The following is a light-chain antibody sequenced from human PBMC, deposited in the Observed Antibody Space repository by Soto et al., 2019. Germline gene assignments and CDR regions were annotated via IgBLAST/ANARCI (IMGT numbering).Light chain of an antibody. Sequence: DIQMTQSPSSLSASVGDRVTITCRASQSISSYLNWYQQKPGKAPKLLIYAASSLQSGVPSRFSGSGSGTDFTLHIISMQPEDFATYYCQQSYSTPPLLTFGPGTKVDIK. J-gene: IGKJ3*01. CDR3: QQSYSTPPLLT. CDR1: QSISSY. V-gene: IGKV1-39*01. CDR2: AAS.